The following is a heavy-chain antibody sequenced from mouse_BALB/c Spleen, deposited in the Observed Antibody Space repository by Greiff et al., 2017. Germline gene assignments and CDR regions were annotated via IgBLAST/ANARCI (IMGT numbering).Heavy chain of an antibody. Sequence: EVQLQESGPGLVKPSQSLSLTCTVTGYSITSDYAWNWIRQFPGNKLEWMGYISYSGSTSYNPSLKSRISITRDTSKNQFFLQLNSVTTEDTATYYCARSPHDGYFDYWGQGTTLTVSS. J-gene: IGHJ2*01. CDR1: GYSITSDYA. CDR3: ARSPHDGYFDY. V-gene: IGHV3-2*02. CDR2: ISYSGST.